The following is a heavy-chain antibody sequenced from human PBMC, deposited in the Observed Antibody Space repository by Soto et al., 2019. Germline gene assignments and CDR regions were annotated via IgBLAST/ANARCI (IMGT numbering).Heavy chain of an antibody. V-gene: IGHV4-39*07. CDR2: INHSGST. D-gene: IGHD3-10*01. CDR1: GGSISSSSFH. J-gene: IGHJ5*02. Sequence: SETLSLTCTVSGGSISSSSFHWGWIRQPPGKGLEWIGEINHSGSTNYNPSLKSRVTISVDTSKNQFSLKLSSVTAADTAVYYCARGGYYGSGSQTPRWFDPWGQGTLVTVSS. CDR3: ARGGYYGSGSQTPRWFDP.